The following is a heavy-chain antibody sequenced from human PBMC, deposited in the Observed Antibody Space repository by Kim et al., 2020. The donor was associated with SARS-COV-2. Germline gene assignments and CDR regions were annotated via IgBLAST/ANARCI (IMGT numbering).Heavy chain of an antibody. V-gene: IGHV3-20*01. CDR3: ARDLGGHGENWFDP. D-gene: IGHD4-17*01. Sequence: YADSVKGLFTISRDNAKNSLYLRMNSLRAEDTALYHCARDLGGHGENWFDPWGQGTLVTVSS. J-gene: IGHJ5*02.